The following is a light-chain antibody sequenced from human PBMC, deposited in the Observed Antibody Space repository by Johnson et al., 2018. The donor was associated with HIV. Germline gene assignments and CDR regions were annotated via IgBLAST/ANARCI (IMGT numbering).Light chain of an antibody. CDR2: ENN. CDR3: GTWDSRLNVYL. Sequence: QFVLTQPPSVSAAPGQKVAISCSGSSSNIGKSFVSWYQQFPGTAPKLLIYENNNRASGIPDRFSGSKSGTSATLAITGLQTGDEADYYCGTWDSRLNVYLFGPGTKVTVL. J-gene: IGLJ1*01. V-gene: IGLV1-51*02. CDR1: SSNIGKSF.